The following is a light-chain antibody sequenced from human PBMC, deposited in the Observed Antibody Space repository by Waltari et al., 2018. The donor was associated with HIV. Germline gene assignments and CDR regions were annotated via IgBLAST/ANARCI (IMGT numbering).Light chain of an antibody. CDR1: SSNIGSNT. CDR2: SNN. J-gene: IGLJ3*02. Sequence: HSVLTQPPSASGTPGQRVTISCSGSSSNIGSNTVNWYQQRPGTAPKLLIYSNNQRPSGVPDRLSGSKSGTSASLAISGLQSEDEANYYCAAWDDSLIGPVFGGGTKLTVL. CDR3: AAWDDSLIGPV. V-gene: IGLV1-44*01.